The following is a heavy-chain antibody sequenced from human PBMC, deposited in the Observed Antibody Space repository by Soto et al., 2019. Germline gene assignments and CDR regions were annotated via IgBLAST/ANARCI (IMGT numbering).Heavy chain of an antibody. CDR1: GFTFSSYA. V-gene: IGHV3-30*04. D-gene: IGHD6-13*01. CDR3: ARVGNSSSWDFPHFYYGMDV. CDR2: ISYDGSNK. J-gene: IGHJ6*02. Sequence: GGSLRLSCGASGFTFSSYAMHWVRQAPGKGLEWVAVISYDGSNKFYPDFVKGRFTISRDNSKNTLYLQMNSLRTEDTAVYYCARVGNSSSWDFPHFYYGMDVWGQGTTVTVSS.